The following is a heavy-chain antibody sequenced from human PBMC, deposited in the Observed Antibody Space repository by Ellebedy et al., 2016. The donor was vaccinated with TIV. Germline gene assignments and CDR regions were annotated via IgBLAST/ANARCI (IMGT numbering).Heavy chain of an antibody. V-gene: IGHV3-23*01. J-gene: IGHJ4*02. Sequence: PGGSLRLSCAASGFTFSSYAMSWVRQAPGKGLEWVSTISSTGSRTYYADSVEGRFIISRDNSKKTPYLQMNSLRAEDTAVYYCAKGRGGGSDTSAPRYYFDYWGLGTLVTVSS. D-gene: IGHD3-22*01. CDR2: ISSTGSRT. CDR1: GFTFSSYA. CDR3: AKGRGGGSDTSAPRYYFDY.